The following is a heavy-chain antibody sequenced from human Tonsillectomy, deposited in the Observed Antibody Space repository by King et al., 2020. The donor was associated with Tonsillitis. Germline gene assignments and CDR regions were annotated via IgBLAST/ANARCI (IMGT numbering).Heavy chain of an antibody. J-gene: IGHJ5*02. CDR3: AKYEGGVFDP. D-gene: IGHD2-15*01. CDR2: TYYSANTSNPST. V-gene: IGHV4-31*03. CDR1: GVSISSGGHY. Sequence: QLQESGPGLVKPSQTLSLTCIVSGVSISSGGHYLSWIRQHPAKCLEWIVYTYYSANTSNPSTFYYPSLKSRLTISVESSKNQFSLKLSSVTAADTAVYYCAKYEGGVFDPWGQGTLVAVSS.